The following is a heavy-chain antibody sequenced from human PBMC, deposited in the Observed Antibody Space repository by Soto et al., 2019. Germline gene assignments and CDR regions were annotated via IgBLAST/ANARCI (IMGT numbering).Heavy chain of an antibody. Sequence: TLSLNCTVYGGSMSSVGYYWSWIRQHPGKGLEWIGYIYYSGSTYYHPSLKSRVTISVDTSKNQFSLKLSSVTAADTAVYYCARTVDTAMVSFDYWGQGTLVTVSS. CDR3: ARTVDTAMVSFDY. D-gene: IGHD5-18*01. V-gene: IGHV4-31*03. J-gene: IGHJ4*02. CDR1: GGSMSSVGYY. CDR2: IYYSGST.